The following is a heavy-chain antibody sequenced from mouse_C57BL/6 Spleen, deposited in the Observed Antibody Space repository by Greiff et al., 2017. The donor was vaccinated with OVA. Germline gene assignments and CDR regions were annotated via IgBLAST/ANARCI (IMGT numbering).Heavy chain of an antibody. Sequence: EVKLVESGGDLVKPGGSLKLSCAASGFTFSSYGMSWVRPTPDKRLEWVATISSGGSYTYYPDSVKGRFTISRDNAKNTLYLQMSSLKSEDTAMYYCARSNYGYAMDYWGQGTSVTVSS. CDR3: ARSNYGYAMDY. CDR1: GFTFSSYG. CDR2: ISSGGSYT. D-gene: IGHD2-5*01. J-gene: IGHJ4*01. V-gene: IGHV5-6*01.